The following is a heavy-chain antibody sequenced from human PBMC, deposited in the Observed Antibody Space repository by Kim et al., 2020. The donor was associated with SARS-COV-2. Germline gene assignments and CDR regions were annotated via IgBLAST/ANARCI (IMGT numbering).Heavy chain of an antibody. CDR3: AKDIHYYDSSGYIDY. CDR2: ISGSGGST. Sequence: GGSLRLSCAASGFTFSSYAMSWVRQAPGKGLEWVSAISGSGGSTYYADSVKGRFTISRDNSKNTLYLQMNSLRAEDTAVYYCAKDIHYYDSSGYIDYWGQGTLVTVSS. CDR1: GFTFSSYA. V-gene: IGHV3-23*01. D-gene: IGHD3-22*01. J-gene: IGHJ4*02.